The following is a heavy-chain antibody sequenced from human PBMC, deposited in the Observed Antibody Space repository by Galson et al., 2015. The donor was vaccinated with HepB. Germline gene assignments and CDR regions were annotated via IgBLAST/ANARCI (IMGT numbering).Heavy chain of an antibody. D-gene: IGHD3-9*01. J-gene: IGHJ4*02. Sequence: ETLSLTCTVSGSSISSHYWSWIRQPPGKGLEWIGYIYSSGSTNYNPSLKSRVTISIDTSKNQFSLMLSSVTAADTAVYYCARGPTRYYVHYWGQGTLVTVSS. V-gene: IGHV4-59*11. CDR1: GSSISSHY. CDR3: ARGPTRYYVHY. CDR2: IYSSGST.